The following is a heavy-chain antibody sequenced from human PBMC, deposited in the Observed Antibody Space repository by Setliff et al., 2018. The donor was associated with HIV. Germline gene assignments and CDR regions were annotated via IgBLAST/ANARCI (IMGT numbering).Heavy chain of an antibody. V-gene: IGHV3-23*01. CDR2: IIESGGT. CDR3: AKGTSFWFEDY. CDR1: GFIVTDYG. J-gene: IGHJ4*02. D-gene: IGHD2-2*01. Sequence: GGSLRLSCAASGFIVTDYGMTWVRQAPGKGLEWVSAIIESGGTFYTDSVKGRFTISRDNSKNTLYLQMNSLRAEDTAVYYCAKGTSFWFEDYWGQGTLVTVSS.